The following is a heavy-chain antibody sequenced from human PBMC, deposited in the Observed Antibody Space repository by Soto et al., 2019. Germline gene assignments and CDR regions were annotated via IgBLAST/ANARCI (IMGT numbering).Heavy chain of an antibody. CDR2: ISAYNGNT. Sequence: ASVKVSCKASGYTFTSYGISWVRQAPGQGLEWMGWISAYNGNTNYAQKLQGRVTMTTDTSTSTAYMELRSLRSDDTAVYYCASQVYDFWSGYYSDYYYGMDVWGQ. V-gene: IGHV1-18*01. CDR3: ASQVYDFWSGYYSDYYYGMDV. CDR1: GYTFTSYG. J-gene: IGHJ6*02. D-gene: IGHD3-3*01.